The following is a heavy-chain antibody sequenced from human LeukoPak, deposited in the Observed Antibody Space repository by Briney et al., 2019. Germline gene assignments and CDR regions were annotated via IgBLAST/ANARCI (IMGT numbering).Heavy chain of an antibody. CDR1: GGSISNYY. Sequence: SETPSLTCTVSGGSISNYYWSWIRQPAGKGLEWIGRIYSSGTTNYNPSLNSRVTMSVDTSKDQFSLKLGSVTAADTAVYYCARDSQQRSSTYYDLWGQGTLVTVSS. CDR2: IYSSGTT. V-gene: IGHV4-4*07. J-gene: IGHJ5*02. D-gene: IGHD6-13*01. CDR3: ARDSQQRSSTYYDL.